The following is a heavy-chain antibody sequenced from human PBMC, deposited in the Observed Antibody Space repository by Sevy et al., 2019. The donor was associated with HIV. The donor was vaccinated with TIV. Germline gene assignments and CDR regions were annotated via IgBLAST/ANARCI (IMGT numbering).Heavy chain of an antibody. Sequence: SETLSLTCTVSGGSISSSGSYWGWIRQPPGKGLEWIGSMYYSGSTYHSPSLKTRITISVDTSKNQFSLRLSSVIAADTAVYYCARHRGYVTTIRGIDQWGQGTLVTVSS. CDR3: ARHRGYVTTIRGIDQ. D-gene: IGHD3-10*01. V-gene: IGHV4-39*01. CDR2: MYYSGST. J-gene: IGHJ4*02. CDR1: GGSISSSGSY.